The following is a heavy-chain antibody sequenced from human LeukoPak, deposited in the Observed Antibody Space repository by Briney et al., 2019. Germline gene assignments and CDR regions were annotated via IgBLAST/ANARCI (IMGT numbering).Heavy chain of an antibody. Sequence: PGGSLRLSCATSGFTFDDYAMHWVRQAPGKGLEWVSVIYSGGSTYYADSVKGRFTISRDNSKNTLYLQMNSLRAEDTAVYYCARARPGNWFGELLSRGSYYYYYGMDVWGQGTTVTVSS. CDR1: GFTFDDYA. CDR3: ARARPGNWFGELLSRGSYYYYYGMDV. D-gene: IGHD3-10*01. J-gene: IGHJ6*02. V-gene: IGHV3-66*01. CDR2: IYSGGST.